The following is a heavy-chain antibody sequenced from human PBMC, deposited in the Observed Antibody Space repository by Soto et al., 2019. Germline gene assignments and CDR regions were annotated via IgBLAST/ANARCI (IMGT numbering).Heavy chain of an antibody. V-gene: IGHV1-69*13. CDR2: IIPIYGTA. CDR3: ARGGRVNWNSPFDY. J-gene: IGHJ4*02. D-gene: IGHD1-1*01. Sequence: SVNVSCKASGGTFNDYAINWVRQAPGQGLEWMGGIIPIYGTAKYARKFQGKVTIIADESTRTAYMEMSSLKSEDTAVYYCARGGRVNWNSPFDYWGQGTLVTVSS. CDR1: GGTFNDYA.